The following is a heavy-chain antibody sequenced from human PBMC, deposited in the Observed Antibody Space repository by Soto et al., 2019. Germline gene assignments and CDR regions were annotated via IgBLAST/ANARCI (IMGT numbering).Heavy chain of an antibody. Sequence: XVKVSCKASAYTFTSYDINWVRQATGQGLEWMGWMNPNSGNTGYAQKFQGRVTMTRNTSISTAYMELSNFGSDDTSIYYCARSETGYSTFDYWGQGTLVTVSS. V-gene: IGHV1-8*01. J-gene: IGHJ4*02. D-gene: IGHD3-9*01. CDR2: MNPNSGNT. CDR1: AYTFTSYD. CDR3: ARSETGYSTFDY.